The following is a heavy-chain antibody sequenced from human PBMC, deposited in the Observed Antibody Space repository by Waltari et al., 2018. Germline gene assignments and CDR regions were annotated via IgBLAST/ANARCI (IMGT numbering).Heavy chain of an antibody. CDR1: GYSISSGYY. Sequence: QVQLQESGPGLVKPSETLSLTCAVSGYSISSGYYWGWIRQPPGKGLEWIGSIYHSGSTYYNPSLKSRVTISVDTSKNQFSLKLSSVTAADTAVYYCATMPLAVATFHYGMDVWGQGTTVTVSS. J-gene: IGHJ6*02. CDR2: IYHSGST. CDR3: ATMPLAVATFHYGMDV. V-gene: IGHV4-38-2*01. D-gene: IGHD6-19*01.